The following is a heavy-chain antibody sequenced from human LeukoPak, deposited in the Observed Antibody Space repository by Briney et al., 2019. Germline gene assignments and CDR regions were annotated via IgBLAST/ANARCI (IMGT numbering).Heavy chain of an antibody. CDR3: AKDLDDYSSV. D-gene: IGHD4-11*01. Sequence: GGSLRLSCAASGFTFSSYGMHWVRQALGKGLEWVAVISYDGSNKYYADSVKGRFTISRDNSKNTLYLQMNSLRAEDTAVYYCAKDLDDYSSVWGQGTLVTVSS. CDR2: ISYDGSNK. CDR1: GFTFSSYG. J-gene: IGHJ4*02. V-gene: IGHV3-30*18.